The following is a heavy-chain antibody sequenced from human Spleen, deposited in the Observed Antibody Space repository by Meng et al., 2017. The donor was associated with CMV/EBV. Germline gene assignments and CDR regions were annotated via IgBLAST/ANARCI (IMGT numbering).Heavy chain of an antibody. D-gene: IGHD6-19*01. CDR2: ISGSDSSK. CDR1: GFTLSSYE. J-gene: IGHJ4*02. CDR3: AKDRGSGWPLDH. Sequence: GESLKISCAASGFTLSSYEMNWVRQATGKGLEWVSYISGSDSSKYYADSVKGRFTISRDNAKNLLYLQMNSLRAEDTAIYYCAKDRGSGWPLDHWGQGTRVTVSS. V-gene: IGHV3-48*03.